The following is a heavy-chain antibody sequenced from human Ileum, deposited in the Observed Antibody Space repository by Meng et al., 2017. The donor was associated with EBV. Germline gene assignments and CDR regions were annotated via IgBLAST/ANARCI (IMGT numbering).Heavy chain of an antibody. Sequence: QLRLPESGPGLVKPSGTLSLTCAVSGASITESNSWSWVRQPPGKGLEWIGEIYHSGGTNYNPSLKSRVTISVDKSKNQISLKLNSVTAADTAVYYCARWAFIYSYGFDHWGQGTLVTVSS. CDR1: GASITESNS. CDR2: IYHSGGT. V-gene: IGHV4-4*02. CDR3: ARWAFIYSYGFDH. D-gene: IGHD5-18*01. J-gene: IGHJ4*02.